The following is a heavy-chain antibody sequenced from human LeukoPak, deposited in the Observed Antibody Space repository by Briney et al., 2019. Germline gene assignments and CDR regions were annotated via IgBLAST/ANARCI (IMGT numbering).Heavy chain of an antibody. CDR2: MNPNSGNT. Sequence: ASVKVSCKASGYTFTSYDINWVRQATGQGLECMGCMNPNSGNTGYAQKFQGRVTMHRNSSITTAYMELSSLRSEDTAVYYCARRHGRCSDGSCYYPDYWGQGTLVTVSS. D-gene: IGHD2-15*01. CDR3: ARRHGRCSDGSCYYPDY. V-gene: IGHV1-8*01. J-gene: IGHJ4*02. CDR1: GYTFTSYD.